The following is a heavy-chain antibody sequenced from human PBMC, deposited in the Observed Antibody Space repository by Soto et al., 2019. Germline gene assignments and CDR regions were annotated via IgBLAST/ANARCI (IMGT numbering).Heavy chain of an antibody. CDR2: INPNSGGT. Sequence: SVKVSCKASGYTFTGYYMPWVRQAPGQGLEWMGWINPNSGGTNYAQKFQGRVTMTRDTSISTAYMELSRLRSDDTAVYYCARDSGPYATLTASHYWGEGTPVTVSS. V-gene: IGHV1-2*02. CDR1: GYTFTGYY. CDR3: ARDSGPYATLTASHY. D-gene: IGHD3-9*01. J-gene: IGHJ4*02.